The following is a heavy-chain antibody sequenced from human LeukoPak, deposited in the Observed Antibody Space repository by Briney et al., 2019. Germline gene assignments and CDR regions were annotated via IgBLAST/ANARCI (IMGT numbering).Heavy chain of an antibody. J-gene: IGHJ6*02. D-gene: IGHD3-10*01. V-gene: IGHV4-30-2*01. CDR1: GGSISSGGYS. CDR3: ARMMNYYAMDV. Sequence: ASETLSLTCAVSGGSISSGGYSWSWIRQPPGKGLEWIGYIYHSGSTYYNPSLKSRVTISVDRSKNQFSLKLSSVTAADTAVYYCARMMNYYAMDVWGQGTTVTVSS. CDR2: IYHSGST.